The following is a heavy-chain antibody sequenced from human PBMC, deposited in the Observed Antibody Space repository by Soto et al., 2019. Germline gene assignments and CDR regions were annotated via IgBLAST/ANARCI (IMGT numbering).Heavy chain of an antibody. V-gene: IGHV4-30-4*01. CDR1: GGSISSGDYY. J-gene: IGHJ4*02. CDR3: ARVMDYGDYPGY. CDR2: IYYSGST. Sequence: QVQLQESGPGLVKPSQTLSLTCTVSGGSISSGDYYWSWIRQPPGKGLEGIGYIYYSGSTYYNPSLKSQVTISVDTSKTQSCLKLSFVTAAVTAVYYRARVMDYGDYPGYWGQGTLDTVSS. D-gene: IGHD4-17*01.